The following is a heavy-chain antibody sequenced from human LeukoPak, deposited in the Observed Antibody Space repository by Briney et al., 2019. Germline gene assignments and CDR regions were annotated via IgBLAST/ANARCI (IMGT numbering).Heavy chain of an antibody. CDR1: GGSISSYY. Sequence: SETLSLTCTASGGSISSYYWSWIRQPPGKGLEWIGYIYYSGSTNYNPSLKSRVTISVDTSKNQFSLKLSSVTAADTAVYYCARNPRWYYDSSGYYQKDYYYYYMDVWGKGTTVTVSS. J-gene: IGHJ6*03. V-gene: IGHV4-59*01. D-gene: IGHD3-22*01. CDR3: ARNPRWYYDSSGYYQKDYYYYYMDV. CDR2: IYYSGST.